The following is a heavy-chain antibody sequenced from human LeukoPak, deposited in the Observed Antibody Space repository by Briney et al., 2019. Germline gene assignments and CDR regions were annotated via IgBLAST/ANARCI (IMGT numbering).Heavy chain of an antibody. V-gene: IGHV1-2*02. CDR2: INPNSGGT. J-gene: IGHJ3*02. CDR1: GYTFTGYY. Sequence: ASVKVSCKASGYTFTGYYMHWVRQAPGQGPEWMGWINPNSGGTNYAQKFQGRVTMTRDTSISTAYMELSRLRSDDTAVYYCARDSATGDAFDIWGQGTMVTVSS. CDR3: ARDSATGDAFDI.